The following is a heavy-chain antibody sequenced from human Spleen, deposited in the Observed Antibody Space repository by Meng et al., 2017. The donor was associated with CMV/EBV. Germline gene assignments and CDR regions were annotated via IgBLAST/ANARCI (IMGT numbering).Heavy chain of an antibody. Sequence: ASVKVSCKASGYTFITYYIHWVRQAPGQGLEWMGRINPDGGTTTYSQKFQGGVTLTSDTSTNTVYMELSRLRYEDTAVYYCAREFDAYCSLTTCHRGYAFDMWGQGTMVTVSS. CDR2: INPDGGTT. CDR3: AREFDAYCSLTTCHRGYAFDM. CDR1: GYTFITYY. V-gene: IGHV1-46*01. D-gene: IGHD2-21*01. J-gene: IGHJ3*02.